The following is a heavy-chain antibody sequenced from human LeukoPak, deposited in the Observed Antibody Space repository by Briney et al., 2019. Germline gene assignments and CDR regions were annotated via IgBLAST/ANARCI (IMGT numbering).Heavy chain of an antibody. J-gene: IGHJ4*02. Sequence: PSETLSLTCAVYGGSFSGYYWSWIRQPPGKGLEWIGEINHSGSTNYNPSLKSRVTISVDTSKNQFSLKLSSVTAADTAVYYCARVPRGYSGCGPFVTNPHFDYWGQGTLVTVSS. CDR1: GGSFSGYY. V-gene: IGHV4-34*01. D-gene: IGHD5-12*01. CDR2: INHSGST. CDR3: ARVPRGYSGCGPFVTNPHFDY.